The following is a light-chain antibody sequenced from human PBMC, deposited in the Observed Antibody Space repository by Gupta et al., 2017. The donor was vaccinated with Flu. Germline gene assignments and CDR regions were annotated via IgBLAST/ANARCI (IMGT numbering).Light chain of an antibody. Sequence: GQSVAISCTGTSRDIGCNNYVSWYQQHPGKAPKLMIDEGNKRPSGVPDCFSGSTSGNTASLTVAGLQAEDEDDYYCCSDGINDVFGAGTKVTVL. CDR3: CSDGINDV. CDR2: EGN. CDR1: SRDIGCNNY. J-gene: IGLJ1*01. V-gene: IGLV2-8*01.